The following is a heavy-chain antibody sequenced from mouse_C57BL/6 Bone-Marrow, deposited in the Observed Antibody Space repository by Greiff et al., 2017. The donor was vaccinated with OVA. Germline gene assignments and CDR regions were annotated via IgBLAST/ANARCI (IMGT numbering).Heavy chain of an antibody. CDR3: AKKNYGSLYWYFDV. V-gene: IGHV2-5*01. J-gene: IGHJ1*03. CDR1: GFSLTSYG. Sequence: VKLMESGPGLVQPSQSLSITCTVSGFSLTSYGVHWVRQSPGKGLEWLGVIWRGGSTDYNAAFMSRLSITKDNSKSQVFFKMNSLQADDTAIYYCAKKNYGSLYWYFDVWGTGTTVTVSS. D-gene: IGHD1-1*01. CDR2: IWRGGST.